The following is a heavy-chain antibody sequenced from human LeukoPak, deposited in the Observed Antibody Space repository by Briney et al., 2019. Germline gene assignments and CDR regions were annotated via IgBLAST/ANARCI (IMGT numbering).Heavy chain of an antibody. CDR3: ARIEMVRGVIDYLIFDY. Sequence: ASVKVSCKASGYTFTSYAMNWVRQAPGQGLEWMGWINTNTGNPTYAQGFTGRFVFSLDTSVSTAYLQISSLKAEDTAVYYCARIEMVRGVIDYLIFDYWGQGTLVTVSS. CDR1: GYTFTSYA. D-gene: IGHD3-10*01. CDR2: INTNTGNP. V-gene: IGHV7-4-1*02. J-gene: IGHJ4*02.